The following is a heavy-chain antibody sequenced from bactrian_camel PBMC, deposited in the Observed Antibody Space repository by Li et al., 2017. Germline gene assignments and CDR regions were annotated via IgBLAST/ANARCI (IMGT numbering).Heavy chain of an antibody. CDR2: IRRNGGET. CDR3: AAGPTHSGYCSTLRNPQY. CDR1: GHSRGSNC. V-gene: IGHV3S55*01. J-gene: IGHJ4*01. Sequence: HVQLVESGGGSVQAGGSLRLSCKVSGHSRGSNCVGWYRLPPGRAPAEREGIAAIRRNGGETWYAASVKGRFTLSRDDAKNTAYLQMSKLTTEDTAMYYCAAGPTHSGYCSTLRNPQYWGQGTQVTVS. D-gene: IGHD3*01.